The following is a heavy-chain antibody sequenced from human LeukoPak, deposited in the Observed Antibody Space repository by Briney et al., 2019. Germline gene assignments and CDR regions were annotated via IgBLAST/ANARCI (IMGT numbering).Heavy chain of an antibody. D-gene: IGHD5-24*01. CDR3: ARVGGYKEDY. CDR2: INPSGGST. CDR1: GYIFTSHY. V-gene: IGHV1-46*01. Sequence: ASVKVSCKASGYIFTSHYMHWVRQAPGQGLEWMGMINPSGGSTSYAQKFQGRVTMTRDTSTSTVYLELSSLRSEDTAVYYCARVGGYKEDYWGQGTLVTVSS. J-gene: IGHJ4*02.